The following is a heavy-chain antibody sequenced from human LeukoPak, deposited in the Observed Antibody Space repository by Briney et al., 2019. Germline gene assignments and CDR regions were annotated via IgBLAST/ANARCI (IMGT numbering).Heavy chain of an antibody. V-gene: IGHV1-24*01. Sequence: ASVKVSCKVFGYSLSELSMHWVRQAPGKGFEWMGGFDPEDAKRVFAQKFQGRVTMIEDTSTDTAYMELSSLKSEDTAVYYCATGPGYSSGWYVWGISGYWGQGTLVTVSS. D-gene: IGHD6-19*01. CDR2: FDPEDAKR. J-gene: IGHJ4*02. CDR3: ATGPGYSSGWYVWGISGY. CDR1: GYSLSELS.